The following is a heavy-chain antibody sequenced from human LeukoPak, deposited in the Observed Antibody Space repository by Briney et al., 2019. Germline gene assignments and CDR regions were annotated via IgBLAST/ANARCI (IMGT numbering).Heavy chain of an antibody. Sequence: SETLSLTCAVSGASISSGGYSWSWNRQPPGKGLEWIGYIYYSGGTYYNPSLKSRVSISVDTSKNQFSLRLSSVTAADTAVYYCASHSGGYAYWGQGTLVTVSS. CDR1: GASISSGGYS. CDR3: ASHSGGYAY. V-gene: IGHV4-30-4*07. D-gene: IGHD5-12*01. J-gene: IGHJ4*02. CDR2: IYYSGGT.